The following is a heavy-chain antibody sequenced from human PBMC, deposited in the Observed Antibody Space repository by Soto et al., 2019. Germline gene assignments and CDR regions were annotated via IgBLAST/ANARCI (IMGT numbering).Heavy chain of an antibody. Sequence: QITLKESGPTLVKPTQTLTLTCTLSGYSLNDSAVAVGWIRQPPGKALEWLAIIYWDDDTRYSPSLRNRLTITQDTSKNQVVLTTINMDPVDTATYYCALRDDGFDIWGQGTKVSVSS. J-gene: IGHJ3*02. V-gene: IGHV2-5*02. CDR2: IYWDDDT. CDR1: GYSLNDSAVA. CDR3: ALRDDGFDI.